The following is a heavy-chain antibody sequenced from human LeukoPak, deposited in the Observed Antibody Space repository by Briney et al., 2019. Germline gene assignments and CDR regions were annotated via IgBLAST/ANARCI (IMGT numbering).Heavy chain of an antibody. V-gene: IGHV1-8*03. J-gene: IGHJ6*03. CDR1: GYTFNTFD. D-gene: IGHD3-10*01. CDR3: ARGRRLRGVTSRPIYYYYMDV. Sequence: ASVKVSCKASGYTFNTFDINWVRQATGQGPEWMGWVNPYNDKTVYAPKFQGRVSISSNNSITTAYMEFSGLKSDDTAVYYCARGRRLRGVTSRPIYYYYMDVWGGGTTVTVSS. CDR2: VNPYNDKT.